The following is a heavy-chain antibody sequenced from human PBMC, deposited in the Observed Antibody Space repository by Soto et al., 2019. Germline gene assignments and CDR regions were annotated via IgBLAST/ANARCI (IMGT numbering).Heavy chain of an antibody. CDR2: IIPILGIA. V-gene: IGHV1-69*02. CDR1: GGTFSSYT. D-gene: IGHD3-3*01. J-gene: IGHJ4*02. Sequence: QVQLVQSGAEVKKPGSSVKVSCKASGGTFSSYTISWVRQAPGQGLEWLGRIIPILGIANYAQKFQGRVTITADKSTSTDYMELSSLRSEDTAVYYCARAPITVFGVVNDYWGQGTLVTVSS. CDR3: ARAPITVFGVVNDY.